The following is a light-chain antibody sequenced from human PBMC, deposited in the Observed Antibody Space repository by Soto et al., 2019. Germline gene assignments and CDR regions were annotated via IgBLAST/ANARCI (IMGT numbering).Light chain of an antibody. CDR2: TAS. J-gene: IGKJ4*01. CDR1: QGISSL. Sequence: DIQMTPSPSSVSASVGDRVTITCRAGQGISSLLAWYQQKPGKAPNLLIHTASSLQSGVPSRFSCSVSGTDFTPTISSLQSEDFATYYCQQANSFPLAFGGGTKVEIK. CDR3: QQANSFPLA. V-gene: IGKV1-12*01.